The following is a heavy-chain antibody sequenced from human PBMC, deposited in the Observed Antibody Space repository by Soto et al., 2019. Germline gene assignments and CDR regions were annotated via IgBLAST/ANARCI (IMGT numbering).Heavy chain of an antibody. CDR1: GYTLTSYG. Sequence: ASVKVSCKASGYTLTSYGISWVRQAPGQGLEWMGWISAYNGNTNYAQKLQGRVTMTTDTSTSTAYMELRSLRSDDTAVYYCARTIDYGDYADYWGQGTLVTVSS. CDR2: ISAYNGNT. CDR3: ARTIDYGDYADY. V-gene: IGHV1-18*01. J-gene: IGHJ4*02. D-gene: IGHD4-17*01.